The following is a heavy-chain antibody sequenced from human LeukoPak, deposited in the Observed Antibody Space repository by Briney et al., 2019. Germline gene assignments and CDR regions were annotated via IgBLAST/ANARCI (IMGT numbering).Heavy chain of an antibody. CDR3: ARRSGIQPLNWFDP. J-gene: IGHJ5*02. V-gene: IGHV4-39*01. CDR2: IYDSGST. D-gene: IGHD5-18*01. Sequence: PSETLSLTCAVSGGSIRSSYYYWGWIRQPPGKGLEWIGSIYDSGSTYYNPSLKSRVTISVDTSKNQFSLKLNSVTAADTAVYYCARRSGIQPLNWFDPWGQGTLVTVSS. CDR1: GGSIRSSYYY.